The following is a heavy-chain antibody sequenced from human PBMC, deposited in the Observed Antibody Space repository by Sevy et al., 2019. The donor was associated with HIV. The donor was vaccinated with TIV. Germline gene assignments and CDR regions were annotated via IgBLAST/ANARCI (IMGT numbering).Heavy chain of an antibody. J-gene: IGHJ4*02. CDR2: IRIYNGYT. V-gene: IGHV1-18*01. CDR1: VDTFISYG. CDR3: ARDGGYSGYDKGFDY. Sequence: ASVKVSCKASVDTFISYGISWVRQAPGQGLEWMGLIRIYNGYTNYAKKFQGRIALTTDTSTTTEDTERRGLRSDDTAVYYCARDGGYSGYDKGFDYWGQGTLVTVSS. D-gene: IGHD5-12*01.